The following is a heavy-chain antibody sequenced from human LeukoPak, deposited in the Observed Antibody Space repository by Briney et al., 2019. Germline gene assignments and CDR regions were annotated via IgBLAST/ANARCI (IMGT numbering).Heavy chain of an antibody. CDR3: AIAVAGTLPPDY. D-gene: IGHD6-19*01. Sequence: GGALRLSCAASGFTFSSYGMHWVRQAPGKGLEWVAVISYDGSNKYYADSVKGRFTISRDNSKNTLYLQMNSLRAEDTAVYYCAIAVAGTLPPDYWGQGTLVTVSS. V-gene: IGHV3-30*03. J-gene: IGHJ4*02. CDR2: ISYDGSNK. CDR1: GFTFSSYG.